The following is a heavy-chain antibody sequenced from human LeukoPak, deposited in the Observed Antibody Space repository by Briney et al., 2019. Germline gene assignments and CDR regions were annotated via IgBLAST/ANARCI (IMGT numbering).Heavy chain of an antibody. CDR2: IYYSGST. CDR1: GGSISSGDYY. V-gene: IGHV4-30-4*08. D-gene: IGHD3-10*01. Sequence: SETLSLTCTVSGGSISSGDYYWSWIRQPPGKGLEWIGYIYYSGSTYYNPSLKSRVTISVDTSKNQFSLKLSSVTAADTAVYYCARMVRGAQTSDFDYWGQGTLVTVSS. CDR3: ARMVRGAQTSDFDY. J-gene: IGHJ4*02.